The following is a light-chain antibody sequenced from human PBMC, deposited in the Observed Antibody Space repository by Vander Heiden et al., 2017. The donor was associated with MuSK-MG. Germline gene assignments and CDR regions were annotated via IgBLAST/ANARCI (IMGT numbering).Light chain of an antibody. CDR1: QSVSSN. J-gene: IGKJ1*01. Sequence: VMTQSPATLSVSPGERATLSCRASQSVSSNLAWYQQKPGQAPRLLIYGASTRATGIPARFSGSGSGTEFTLTISSLQSEDFAVYYCQQYNNWPQTFGQGTKVEIK. CDR2: GAS. V-gene: IGKV3-15*01. CDR3: QQYNNWPQT.